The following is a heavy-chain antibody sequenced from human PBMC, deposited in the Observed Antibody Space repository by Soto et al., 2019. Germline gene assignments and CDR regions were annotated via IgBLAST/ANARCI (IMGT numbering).Heavy chain of an antibody. CDR2: IYYSGST. CDR3: ARDNLRLDAFDI. CDR1: GGSISSYY. Sequence: QVQLQESGPGLVKPSETLSLTCTVSGGSISSYYWSWIRQPPGKGLEWIGYIYYSGSTNYNPSLKGRVTIAVDTSKNQFSLKPRSVTAADTAVYYCARDNLRLDAFDIWCQGTMVTVSS. V-gene: IGHV4-59*01. J-gene: IGHJ3*02.